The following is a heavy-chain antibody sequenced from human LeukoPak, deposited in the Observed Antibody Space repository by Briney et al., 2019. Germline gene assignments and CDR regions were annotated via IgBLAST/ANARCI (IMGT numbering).Heavy chain of an antibody. CDR3: ARPVLYYSDC. D-gene: IGHD2-15*01. J-gene: IGHJ4*02. Sequence: GAPVKVSCKASGYTFTSYAMHWVRQAPGQRLEWMGWINAGNGNTKCSQKFQGRVTITRDTSASTAYMELSSLRSEDTAVYYCARPVLYYSDCWGQGTLVTVSS. CDR1: GYTFTSYA. CDR2: INAGNGNT. V-gene: IGHV1-3*01.